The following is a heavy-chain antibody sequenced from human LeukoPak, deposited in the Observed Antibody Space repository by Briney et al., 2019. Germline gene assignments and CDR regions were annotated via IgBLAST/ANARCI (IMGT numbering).Heavy chain of an antibody. Sequence: SETLSLTCAVYGGSFSGYHWSWIRQPPGKGLEWIGEINHSGSTNYNPSLKSRVTISVDTSKNQFSLKLSSVTAADTAVYYCARRHIAAAGTRYFDYWGQGTLVTVSS. CDR1: GGSFSGYH. CDR3: ARRHIAAAGTRYFDY. V-gene: IGHV4-34*01. J-gene: IGHJ4*02. D-gene: IGHD6-13*01. CDR2: INHSGST.